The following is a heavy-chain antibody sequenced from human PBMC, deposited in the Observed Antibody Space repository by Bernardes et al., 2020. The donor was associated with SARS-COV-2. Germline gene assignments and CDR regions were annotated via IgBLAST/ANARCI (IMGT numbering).Heavy chain of an antibody. CDR3: ARGLYFGELSLDF. J-gene: IGHJ4*02. Sequence: SETLSLTCTVSGASIHNDYWTWMRQPPGKGLEWIGHFDYTDTTSYNPSLYNPSLKSRVTISVDMSKNQFSLRLNSVTAADTAVYYCARGLYFGELSLDFWGQGSLVTVSS. D-gene: IGHD3-10*01. CDR1: GASIHNDY. CDR2: FDYTDTT. V-gene: IGHV4-59*01.